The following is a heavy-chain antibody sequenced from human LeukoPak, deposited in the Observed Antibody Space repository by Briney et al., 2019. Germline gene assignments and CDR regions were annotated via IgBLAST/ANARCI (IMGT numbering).Heavy chain of an antibody. J-gene: IGHJ4*02. CDR2: ISWNSGSI. CDR3: AKDWSRYSSSWYYFDY. Sequence: SLRLSCAASGLTFDDYAMHWVRQAPGKGLEWVSGISWNSGSIGYADSVKGRFTISRDNAKNSLYLQMNSLRAEDTALYYCAKDWSRYSSSWYYFDYWGQGTLVTVSS. D-gene: IGHD6-13*01. CDR1: GLTFDDYA. V-gene: IGHV3-9*01.